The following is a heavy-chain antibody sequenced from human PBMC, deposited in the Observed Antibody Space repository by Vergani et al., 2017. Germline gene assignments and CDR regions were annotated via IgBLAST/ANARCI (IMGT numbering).Heavy chain of an antibody. CDR1: ADSISSGSYS. J-gene: IGHJ4*02. CDR3: ARQXPGSGWSPGDFDD. D-gene: IGHD6-19*01. CDR2: NYYSGLT. V-gene: IGHV4-39*01. Sequence: QLQLQQSGPGLVKPSETLSLTCTVSADSISSGSYSWGWIRPPPGKSMEWIGSNYYSGLTYYNPSLKSRVAISVDTSKNQFSLKVTSVTAADTAVYFCARQXPGSGWSPGDFDDWGQGILVTVSS.